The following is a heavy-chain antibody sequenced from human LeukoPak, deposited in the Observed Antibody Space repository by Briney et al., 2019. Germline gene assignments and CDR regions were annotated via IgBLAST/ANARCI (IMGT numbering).Heavy chain of an antibody. Sequence: GGSLRLSCAASGLTFSSYGMHWVRQAPGKGLEWVAVIWYDGSNKYYADSVKGRFTISRDNSKNTLYLQMNSLRAEDTAVYYCARDIVSSSPFDYWGQGTLVTVSS. V-gene: IGHV3-33*01. CDR1: GLTFSSYG. D-gene: IGHD6-6*01. CDR2: IWYDGSNK. J-gene: IGHJ4*02. CDR3: ARDIVSSSPFDY.